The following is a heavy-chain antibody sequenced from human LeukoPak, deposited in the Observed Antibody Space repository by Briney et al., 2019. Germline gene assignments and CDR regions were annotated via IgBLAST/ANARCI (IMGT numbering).Heavy chain of an antibody. CDR2: VSPSDGST. J-gene: IGHJ3*02. D-gene: IGHD3-9*01. Sequence: ASVKVSCKASGYTFTRHSIHWVRQAPGQGLEWMGIVSPSDGSTTYIPKFQGRVTMTEDTSTDTAYMELSSLRSEDTAVYYCATDLAVGYFDWFDAFDIWGQGTMVTVSS. V-gene: IGHV1-46*01. CDR3: ATDLAVGYFDWFDAFDI. CDR1: GYTFTRHS.